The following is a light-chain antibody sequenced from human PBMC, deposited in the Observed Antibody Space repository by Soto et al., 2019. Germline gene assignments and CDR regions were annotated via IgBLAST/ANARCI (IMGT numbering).Light chain of an antibody. CDR1: QRLLHKSRYNY. CDR3: MQAIQCPQT. J-gene: IGKJ1*01. V-gene: IGKV2-28*01. Sequence: DIVMTHSPLSLPVTPGEPASISCRSSQRLLHKSRYNYLDWFLQKTGQSPQLLIYLGSNRASGVPDRVSGSGLGTNFTLKISREEAEDVGVYSCMQAIQCPQTFGRGNKGEIK. CDR2: LGS.